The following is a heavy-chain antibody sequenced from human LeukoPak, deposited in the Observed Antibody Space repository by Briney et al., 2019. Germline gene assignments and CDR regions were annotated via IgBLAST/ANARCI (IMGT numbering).Heavy chain of an antibody. V-gene: IGHV1-2*02. J-gene: IGHJ4*02. CDR3: ARASTTIIGRTFDY. CDR2: INPNSGGT. D-gene: IGHD1-1*01. CDR1: GYTFTGYY. Sequence: ASVKVSCKASGYTFTGYYMHWVRQAPGQGLEWMGWINPNSGGTNYAQKFQGRVTITADESTSTAYMELSSLRSEDTAVYYCARASTTIIGRTFDYWGQGTLVTVSS.